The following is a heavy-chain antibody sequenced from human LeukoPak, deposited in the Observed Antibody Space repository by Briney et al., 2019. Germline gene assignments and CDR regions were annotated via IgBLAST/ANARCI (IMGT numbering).Heavy chain of an antibody. CDR3: ARGAYYDSSGHEY. V-gene: IGHV1-2*04. CDR1: GHTFTGYY. Sequence: ASEKVSCKASGHTFTGYYMHWVRQAPGQGLEWMGWINPNSGGTNYAQKFQGWVTMARDTSISTAYMELSRLRSDDTAVYYCARGAYYDSSGHEYWGQGTLVTVSS. J-gene: IGHJ4*02. D-gene: IGHD3-22*01. CDR2: INPNSGGT.